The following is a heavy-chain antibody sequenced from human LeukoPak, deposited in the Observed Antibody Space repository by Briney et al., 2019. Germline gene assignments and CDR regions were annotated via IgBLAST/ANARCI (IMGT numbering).Heavy chain of an antibody. Sequence: GGSLRLSCAASGFTFKTYGMHWVRQAPGKGLEWVAVISSDGSYKYYADSVKGRFTISRDNSKNTLYLQMNSLGAEDTAVYYCARVEASRTWSIDYWGQGTLVTVSS. CDR1: GFTFKTYG. CDR2: ISSDGSYK. V-gene: IGHV3-30*03. D-gene: IGHD6-13*01. J-gene: IGHJ4*02. CDR3: ARVEASRTWSIDY.